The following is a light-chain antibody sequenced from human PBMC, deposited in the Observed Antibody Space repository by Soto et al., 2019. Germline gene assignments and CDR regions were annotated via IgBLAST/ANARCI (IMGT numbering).Light chain of an antibody. CDR3: QVYGSSPIT. CDR2: GAS. CDR1: QSVSTY. J-gene: IGKJ4*02. V-gene: IGKV3-20*01. Sequence: EMVLTKSPGTLYLSPGERATLSCRASQSVSTYLAWYQQKFGQAPRLIIYGASSRATGIPDRFSGTGSGTDFTLTISRLEPEDFALYYCQVYGSSPITFDGGSKVEIK.